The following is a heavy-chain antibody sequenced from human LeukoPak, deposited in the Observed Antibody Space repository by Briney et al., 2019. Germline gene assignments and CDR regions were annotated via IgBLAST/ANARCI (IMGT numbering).Heavy chain of an antibody. Sequence: SETLSLTCTVSGGSISSSSYYWGWIRQPPGKGLEWSGSIYYSGSTYYNPSLKSRVTISVDTSKNQFSLKLSSVTAADTAVYYCARVGLRAGYYDSSGYYLFDYWGQGTLVTVSS. J-gene: IGHJ4*02. D-gene: IGHD3-22*01. CDR3: ARVGLRAGYYDSSGYYLFDY. CDR1: GGSISSSSYY. V-gene: IGHV4-39*07. CDR2: IYYSGST.